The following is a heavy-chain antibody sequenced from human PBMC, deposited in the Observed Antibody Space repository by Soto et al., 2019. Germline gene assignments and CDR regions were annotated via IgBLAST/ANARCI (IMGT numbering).Heavy chain of an antibody. V-gene: IGHV1-69*06. Sequence: QVQLVQSGAEVKKPGSSVKVSCKASGGTFSSYAISWVRQAPGQGLEWMGGIIPILGTANYAQKFQGRVTITADKSTSTAYMELSSLRSEDTVVYYCAREGPRYYDSSGYRTNWFDPWGQGTLVTVSS. CDR1: GGTFSSYA. CDR3: AREGPRYYDSSGYRTNWFDP. J-gene: IGHJ5*02. D-gene: IGHD3-22*01. CDR2: IIPILGTA.